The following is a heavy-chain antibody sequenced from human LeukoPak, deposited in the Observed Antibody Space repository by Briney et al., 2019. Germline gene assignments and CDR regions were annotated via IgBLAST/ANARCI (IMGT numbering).Heavy chain of an antibody. D-gene: IGHD4-17*01. J-gene: IGHJ5*02. V-gene: IGHV4-34*01. Sequence: SETLSLTCAVYGGSFSGYYWSWIRQPPGKGLEWIGEINHSGSTNYNPSLKSRVTVSVDTSKNQFPLKLSSVTAADTAVYYCFHDFGDFRTDLWGQGTLVTVSS. CDR3: FHDFGDFRTDL. CDR2: INHSGST. CDR1: GGSFSGYY.